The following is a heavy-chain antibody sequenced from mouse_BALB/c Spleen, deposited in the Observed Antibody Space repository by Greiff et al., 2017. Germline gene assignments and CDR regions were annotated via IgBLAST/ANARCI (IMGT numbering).Heavy chain of an antibody. Sequence: EVKLVESGGGLVKPGGSLKLSCAASGFTFSSYAMSWVRQTPEKRLEWVASISSGGSYTYYPDSVKGRFTISRDNAKNTLYLQMSSLKSEDTAMYYCTRGGNFAYWGQGTLVTVSA. CDR1: GFTFSSYA. CDR2: ISSGGSYT. D-gene: IGHD1-1*02. CDR3: TRGGNFAY. J-gene: IGHJ3*01. V-gene: IGHV5-6-4*01.